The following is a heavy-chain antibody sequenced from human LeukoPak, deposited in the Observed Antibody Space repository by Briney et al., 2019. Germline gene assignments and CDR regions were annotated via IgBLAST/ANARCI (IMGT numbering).Heavy chain of an antibody. CDR1: GFRFDDYA. J-gene: IGHJ3*01. Sequence: GGSLRLSCVASGFRFDDYAMHWVRQAPGKGLEWVSRISWNGGNIGYADSLRGRFTVSRDNARNSLYLQLSSLGVEDTALYYRAKDFDSGTTWNHNAFDLWGLGALVTVSS. CDR2: ISWNGGNI. D-gene: IGHD1-14*01. V-gene: IGHV3-9*01. CDR3: AKDFDSGTTWNHNAFDL.